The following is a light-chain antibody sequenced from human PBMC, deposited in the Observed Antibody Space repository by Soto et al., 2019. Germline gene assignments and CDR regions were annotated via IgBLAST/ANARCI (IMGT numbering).Light chain of an antibody. Sequence: QSALTQPPSASGSPGQSVTISCTGGSNDVGGCNYVSWYQQHPGKAPKLMVYEVYKRPSGVPDRFSGSKSGNTASLTVSGLQAEDEADYYCSSYAGSSRLVAFGGGTKLTVL. CDR3: SSYAGSSRLVA. V-gene: IGLV2-8*01. CDR2: EVY. J-gene: IGLJ2*01. CDR1: SNDVGGCNY.